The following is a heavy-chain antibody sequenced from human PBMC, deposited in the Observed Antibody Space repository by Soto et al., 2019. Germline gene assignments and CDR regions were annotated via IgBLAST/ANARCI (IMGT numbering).Heavy chain of an antibody. V-gene: IGHV1-18*01. CDR3: ARVVNGMTGGDY. CDR2: FNTNNGET. CDR1: GYTFINYP. Sequence: QVRLVQSGTEEKKPGASVMLSCKAYGYTFINYPIIWVRQARGQGLEWMGWFNTNNGETKYAQRFQDRFTMTTDASTSTAYMELRSLTSDETAVFYCARVVNGMTGGDYWGQGTPVTVSS. D-gene: IGHD1-26*01. J-gene: IGHJ4*02.